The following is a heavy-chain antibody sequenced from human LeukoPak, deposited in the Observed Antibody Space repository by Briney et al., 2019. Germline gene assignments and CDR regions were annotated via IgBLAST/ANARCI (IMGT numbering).Heavy chain of an antibody. CDR1: GGSISSGDYY. Sequence: SDTLSLTCTVPGGSISSGDYYWSWIRQPPGKGLEWIGYIYYSGSTYYNPSLKSRVTISVDTSKNQFSLKLSSVTAADTAVYYCARYSLGYCSSTSCYTNFDYWGQGTLVTVSS. D-gene: IGHD2-2*02. V-gene: IGHV4-30-4*02. CDR2: IYYSGST. CDR3: ARYSLGYCSSTSCYTNFDY. J-gene: IGHJ4*02.